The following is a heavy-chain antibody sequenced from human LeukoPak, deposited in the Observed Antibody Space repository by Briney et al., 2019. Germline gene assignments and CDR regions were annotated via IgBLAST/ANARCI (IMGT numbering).Heavy chain of an antibody. J-gene: IGHJ4*02. V-gene: IGHV3-30*03. D-gene: IGHD4-17*01. CDR3: ARGWFGDYVELVDY. Sequence: GGSLRLSCAASRFTFSNYVMHWVRQAPGKGLDWVALISYDGRNKYYADSVKGRFTISRDNSKNTLYLQMNSLRAEDTALYYCARGWFGDYVELVDYWGQGTLVTVAS. CDR1: RFTFSNYV. CDR2: ISYDGRNK.